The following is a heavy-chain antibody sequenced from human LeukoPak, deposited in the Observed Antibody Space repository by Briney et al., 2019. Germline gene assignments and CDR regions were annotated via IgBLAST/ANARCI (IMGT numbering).Heavy chain of an antibody. J-gene: IGHJ4*02. CDR2: ISSNGGST. CDR3: AKDPHTTVTTPPTDY. V-gene: IGHV3-64*01. D-gene: IGHD4-17*01. CDR1: GFTFSSYA. Sequence: QSGGSLRLSCAASGFTFSSYAMHWVRQAPGKGLEYVSAISSNGGSTYYANSVKGRFTISRDNSKNTLYLQMNSLRAEDTAVYYCAKDPHTTVTTPPTDYWGQGTLVTVSS.